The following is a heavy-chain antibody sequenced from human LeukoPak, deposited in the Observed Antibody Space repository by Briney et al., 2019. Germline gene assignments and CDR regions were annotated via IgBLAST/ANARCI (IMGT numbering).Heavy chain of an antibody. D-gene: IGHD5-18*01. J-gene: IGHJ6*03. CDR1: GGTFSSYA. CDR2: TIPIFGTA. Sequence: SVKVSCKASGGTFSSYAISWVRQAPGQGLEWMGRTIPIFGTANYAQKFQGRVTITADKSTSTAYMELSSLRSEDTAVYYCARGHRGYSYGYRYYYYMDVWGKGTTVTVSS. V-gene: IGHV1-69*06. CDR3: ARGHRGYSYGYRYYYYMDV.